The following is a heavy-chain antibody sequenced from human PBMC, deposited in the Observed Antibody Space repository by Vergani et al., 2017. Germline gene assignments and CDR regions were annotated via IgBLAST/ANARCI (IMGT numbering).Heavy chain of an antibody. V-gene: IGHV1-69*01. J-gene: IGHJ5*02. Sequence: QVQLVQSGAEVKKPGSSVKVSCKASGGTFSSYAISWVRQAPGQGLEWMGGIIPIFGTANYAQKFQGRVTITADESTSTAYMELSSLRSEDTAVYYCARAQVYCSSTSCYPRRFDPWGQGTLVTVSS. CDR2: IIPIFGTA. CDR3: ARAQVYCSSTSCYPRRFDP. CDR1: GGTFSSYA. D-gene: IGHD2-2*01.